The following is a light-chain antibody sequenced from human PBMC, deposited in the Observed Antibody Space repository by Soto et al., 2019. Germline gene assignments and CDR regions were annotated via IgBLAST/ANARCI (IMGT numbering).Light chain of an antibody. CDR2: SDN. CDR1: RSSIGTNT. V-gene: IGLV1-44*01. Sequence: QSVLTQPPSASGTPGQRVTISCSGSRSSIGTNTVTWYQQLPGTAPKLLIYSDNQRPSGVPDRFSGSKSGPSASLAISALQSDDEAAYYCAAWDVRFVVFGGGTQLAVL. J-gene: IGLJ2*01. CDR3: AAWDVRFVV.